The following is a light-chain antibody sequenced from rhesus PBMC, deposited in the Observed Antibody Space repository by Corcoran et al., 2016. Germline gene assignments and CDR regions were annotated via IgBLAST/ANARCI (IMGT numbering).Light chain of an antibody. CDR3: QQHDNSPFT. CDR2: RAS. CDR1: QGISNW. V-gene: IGKV1-69*01. J-gene: IGKJ3*01. Sequence: DIQMTQSPSSLSASVGDRVTITCRASQGISNWLDWYQPKPGKAPKLLIYRASNLETGVPSRFSGSGAGTDFTLTISSLQPEDIATYYCQQHDNSPFTFGPGTKLDIK.